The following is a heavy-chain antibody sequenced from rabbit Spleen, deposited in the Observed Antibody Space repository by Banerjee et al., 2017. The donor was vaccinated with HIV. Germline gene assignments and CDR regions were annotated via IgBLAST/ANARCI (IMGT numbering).Heavy chain of an antibody. J-gene: IGHJ4*01. CDR2: IYAGRSTAI. CDR3: ARDLAGVIGWNFNL. V-gene: IGHV1S40*01. CDR1: GFSFSAGYY. D-gene: IGHD4-1*01. Sequence: QSLEESGGGLVQPGASLTLTCTASGFSFSAGYYMCWVRQAPGKGLEWIACIYAGRSTAIYYASWAKGRFTISKISSTLVTLQMTSLTAADTATYFCARDLAGVIGWNFNLWGPGTLVTVS.